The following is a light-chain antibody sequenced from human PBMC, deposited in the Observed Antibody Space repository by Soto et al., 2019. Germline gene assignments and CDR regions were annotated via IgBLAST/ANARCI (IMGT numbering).Light chain of an antibody. Sequence: EIVLTQSPATLSLSPGERATVSCRASQSVSSHLAWYQQKRGQAPRLLIYDASSRASGIPARFSGSGSGTGFTLTIRRLETEDFAGYYCQQGGNWPLTFGQGTRLEIK. J-gene: IGKJ5*01. CDR2: DAS. CDR1: QSVSSH. CDR3: QQGGNWPLT. V-gene: IGKV3-11*01.